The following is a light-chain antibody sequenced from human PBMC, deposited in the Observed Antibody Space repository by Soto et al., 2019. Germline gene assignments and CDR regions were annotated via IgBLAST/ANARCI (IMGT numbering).Light chain of an antibody. Sequence: DIQMTQSPSSLSASVGDRVTITCRARQTISSYLNWYQQKPGKAPKLLIYAASSLESGVPSRFSGSGSGTDFTLTISSLQPEDFATYYCQQSHSIPYTFGQGTKLEIK. CDR1: QTISSY. V-gene: IGKV1-39*01. CDR2: AAS. J-gene: IGKJ2*01. CDR3: QQSHSIPYT.